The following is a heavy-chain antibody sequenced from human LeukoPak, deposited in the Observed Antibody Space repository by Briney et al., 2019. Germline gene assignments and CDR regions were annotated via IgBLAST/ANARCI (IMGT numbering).Heavy chain of an antibody. J-gene: IGHJ3*02. V-gene: IGHV4-38-2*02. CDR2: IYHSGST. CDR1: GYSISSGYY. Sequence: SETLSLTCTVSGYSISSGYYWGWIRQPPGKGLEWIGSIYHSGSTYYNPSLKSRVTMSVDTSKNQFSLKLGSVTAADTAVYYCARVVPAAKDAFDIWGQGTMVTVSS. CDR3: ARVVPAAKDAFDI. D-gene: IGHD2-2*01.